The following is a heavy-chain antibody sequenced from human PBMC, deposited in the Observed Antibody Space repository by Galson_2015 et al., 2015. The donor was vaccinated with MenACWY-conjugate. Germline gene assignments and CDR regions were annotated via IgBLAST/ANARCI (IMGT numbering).Heavy chain of an antibody. V-gene: IGHV3-23*01. CDR3: AKDPNGDYVGAFDT. J-gene: IGHJ3*02. CDR2: ITSSGDII. CDR1: GFILSRYA. D-gene: IGHD4-17*01. Sequence: LRLSCAASGFILSRYAMTWVRQSSGKGLEWVSTITSSGDIIRYADSVKGRFTTSRDNSRNTLFLQMSSLRVEDTAIYYCAKDPNGDYVGAFDTWGHGTLVTVSS.